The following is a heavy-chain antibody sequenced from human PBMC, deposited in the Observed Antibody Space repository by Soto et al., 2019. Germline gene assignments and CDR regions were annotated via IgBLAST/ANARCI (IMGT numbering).Heavy chain of an antibody. D-gene: IGHD3-22*01. J-gene: IGHJ4*02. CDR1: GFTFRNYA. Sequence: GGSLRLSCAASGFTFRNYAMSWVRQAPAKGLEWFSAITGSGFDTYHADSVKGRFTISRDNSNNMLYLQMNSLGAEDTAVYYCAKESADSRPYYFASWGQGTLVTGSS. CDR2: ITGSGFDT. CDR3: AKESADSRPYYFAS. V-gene: IGHV3-23*01.